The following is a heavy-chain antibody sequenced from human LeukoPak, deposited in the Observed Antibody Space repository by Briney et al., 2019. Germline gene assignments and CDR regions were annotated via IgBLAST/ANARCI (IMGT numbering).Heavy chain of an antibody. J-gene: IGHJ4*02. V-gene: IGHV1-69*02. CDR3: ASRYYYDSSGYYYRSFDY. Sequence: SVKVSCKASGGTFSSYTISWARQAPGQGLEWMGRIIPILGIANYAQKFQGRVTITADKSTSTAYMELSSLRSEDTAVYYCASRYYYDSSGYYYRSFDYWGQGTLVTVSS. CDR2: IIPILGIA. CDR1: GGTFSSYT. D-gene: IGHD3-22*01.